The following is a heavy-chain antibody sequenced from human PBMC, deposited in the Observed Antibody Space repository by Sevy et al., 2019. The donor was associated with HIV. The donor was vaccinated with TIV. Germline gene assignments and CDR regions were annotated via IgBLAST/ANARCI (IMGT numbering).Heavy chain of an antibody. CDR2: IISIFGTT. J-gene: IGHJ5*02. CDR1: GGTFNNYA. Sequence: ASVKVSCKASGGTFNNYAISWVRQAPGQGLEWMGGIISIFGTTYYAQKFQGRVTITADESTKTAYMELSSLRSEDTAMYYCAKTGRVGLGNWLDPWGQGTLVTVSS. D-gene: IGHD3-16*01. CDR3: AKTGRVGLGNWLDP. V-gene: IGHV1-69*13.